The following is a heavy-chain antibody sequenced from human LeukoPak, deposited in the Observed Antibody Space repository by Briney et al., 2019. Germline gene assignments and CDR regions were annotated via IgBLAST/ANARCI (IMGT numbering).Heavy chain of an antibody. Sequence: SETLSLTCTVSGGSISSSSYYWGWIRQPPGKGLEWIGTIYYSGSTYYNPSLKSRVTISVDTSKNQFSLKLSSVTAADTAVYYCARVVPMYSSDWYDDYWGQGTLVTVSS. J-gene: IGHJ4*02. CDR3: ARVVPMYSSDWYDDY. D-gene: IGHD6-19*01. V-gene: IGHV4-39*01. CDR2: IYYSGST. CDR1: GGSISSSSYY.